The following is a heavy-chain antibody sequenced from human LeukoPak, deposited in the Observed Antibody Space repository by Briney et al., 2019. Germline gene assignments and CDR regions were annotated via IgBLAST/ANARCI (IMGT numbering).Heavy chain of an antibody. CDR3: AREGAAAGLNIDY. D-gene: IGHD6-13*01. CDR1: GFTFSSYS. CDR2: ISSSSSYI. V-gene: IGHV3-21*01. Sequence: GGSLRLSCAASGFTFSSYSMNWVRQAPGKGLEWVSSISSSSSYIYYADSVKGRFTISRDNAKNSLYLQMNCLRAEDTAVYYCAREGAAAGLNIDYWGQGTLVTVSS. J-gene: IGHJ4*02.